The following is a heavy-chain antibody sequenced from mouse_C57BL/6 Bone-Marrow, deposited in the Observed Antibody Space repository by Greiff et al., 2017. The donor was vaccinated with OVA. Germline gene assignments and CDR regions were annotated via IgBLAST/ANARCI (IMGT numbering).Heavy chain of an antibody. CDR3: AIHYYGSPFAY. V-gene: IGHV5-17*01. CDR2: ISSGSSTI. CDR1: GFTFSDYG. Sequence: EVKLQESGGGLVKPGGSLKLSCAASGFTFSDYGMHWVRQAPEKGLEWVAYISSGSSTIYYADTVKGRFTISRDNAKNTLFLQMTSLRSEDTAMYYCAIHYYGSPFAYWGQGTLVTVSA. D-gene: IGHD1-1*01. J-gene: IGHJ3*01.